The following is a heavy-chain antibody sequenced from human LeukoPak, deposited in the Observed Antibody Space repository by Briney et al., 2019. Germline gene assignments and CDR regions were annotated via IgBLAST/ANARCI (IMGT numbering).Heavy chain of an antibody. D-gene: IGHD3-10*01. CDR2: IYHSGST. CDR1: GGSISSGGYS. CDR3: AREGRGSYYFDY. Sequence: SETLSLTCAVSGGSISSGGYSWSWLRQPPGKGLEWIGYIYHSGSTYYNPSLKSRVTISVDRSKNQFSLKLSSVTAADTAVYYCAREGRGSYYFDYWGQGTLVTVSS. V-gene: IGHV4-30-2*01. J-gene: IGHJ4*02.